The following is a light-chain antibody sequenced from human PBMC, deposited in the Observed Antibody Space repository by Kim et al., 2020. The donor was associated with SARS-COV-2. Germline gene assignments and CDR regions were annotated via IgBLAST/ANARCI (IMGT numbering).Light chain of an antibody. J-gene: IGLJ1*01. CDR2: GKN. CDR3: NSRDSSGNHLEV. Sequence: RQTVRIPCQGSSVVGCYASWYQQQPEQGPVLVIYGKNDRPSGIPDRFSGSSSGNTASVTITGAQPEDEDDYYYNSRDSSGNHLEVFGTGTKVTVL. V-gene: IGLV3-19*01. CDR1: SVVGCY.